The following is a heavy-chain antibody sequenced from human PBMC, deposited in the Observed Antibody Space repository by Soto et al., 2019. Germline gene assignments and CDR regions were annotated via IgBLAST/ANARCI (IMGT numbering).Heavy chain of an antibody. CDR1: GFTFSSYG. J-gene: IGHJ6*02. CDR2: IWYDGSNK. Sequence: QVQLVESGGGVVQPGRSLRLSCAASGFTFSSYGMHWVRQAPGKGLEWVAVIWYDGSNKYYADSVKGRFTISRDNSKNTMYLQMNSLRAEDTAVYYCARDERGAGTTGDNYYYYYGMDVWGQGTTVTVSS. CDR3: ARDERGAGTTGDNYYYYYGMDV. V-gene: IGHV3-33*01. D-gene: IGHD1-1*01.